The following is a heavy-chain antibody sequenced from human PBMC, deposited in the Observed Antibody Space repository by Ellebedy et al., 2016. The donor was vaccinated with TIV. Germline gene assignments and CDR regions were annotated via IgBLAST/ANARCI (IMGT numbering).Heavy chain of an antibody. V-gene: IGHV5-51*01. CDR3: ARLPSYSSSRARIYWYFDL. Sequence: ASVKVSCKDSGYSFTSYWIGWVRQMPGKGLEWMGIIYPGDSDTRYSPSFQGQVTISADKSISTAYLQWSSLKASDTAMYYCARLPSYSSSRARIYWYFDLWGRGTLVTVSS. J-gene: IGHJ2*01. CDR2: IYPGDSDT. D-gene: IGHD6-13*01. CDR1: GYSFTSYW.